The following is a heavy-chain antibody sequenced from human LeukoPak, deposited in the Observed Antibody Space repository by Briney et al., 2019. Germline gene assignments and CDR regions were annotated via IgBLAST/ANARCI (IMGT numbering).Heavy chain of an antibody. J-gene: IGHJ4*02. Sequence: ASVKVSCKASGYTFTSYGISWVRQAPGQGLEWMGWISAYNGNTNYAQKLQGRVTMTTDTSTSTAYMELRSLRSDDTAVYYCARDRNVDTAMVTYYWGQGTLVNVSS. D-gene: IGHD5-18*01. CDR1: GYTFTSYG. CDR2: ISAYNGNT. V-gene: IGHV1-18*01. CDR3: ARDRNVDTAMVTYY.